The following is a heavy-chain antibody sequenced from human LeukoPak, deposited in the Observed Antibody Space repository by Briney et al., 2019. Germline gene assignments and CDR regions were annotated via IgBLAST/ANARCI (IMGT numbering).Heavy chain of an antibody. CDR3: AKGVRPSYGAQGGSSAFDI. D-gene: IGHD4-17*01. J-gene: IGHJ3*02. CDR2: IRYDGSNK. V-gene: IGHV3-30*02. Sequence: GGSLRLSCAASGFTFSSYGMHWVRQAPGKGLEWVAFIRYDGSNKYYADSVKGRFTISRDNSKNTLFLQMDSLRAEDTAVYYCAKGVRPSYGAQGGSSAFDIWGQGTMVTVSS. CDR1: GFTFSSYG.